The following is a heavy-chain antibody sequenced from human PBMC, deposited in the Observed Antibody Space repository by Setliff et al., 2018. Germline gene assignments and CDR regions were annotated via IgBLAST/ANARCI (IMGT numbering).Heavy chain of an antibody. D-gene: IGHD6-6*01. J-gene: IGHJ3*02. Sequence: EASVKVSCKASGYTFTTYYMHWVRQAPGQGLEWMGVINPGDGSTTYAQKFQGRVTMTTDTSTSTAYMELRSLRSDDTAVYYCARDFPPLYSSSFSDAFDIWGQGTMVTVSS. CDR3: ARDFPPLYSSSFSDAFDI. CDR1: GYTFTTYY. V-gene: IGHV1-46*01. CDR2: INPGDGST.